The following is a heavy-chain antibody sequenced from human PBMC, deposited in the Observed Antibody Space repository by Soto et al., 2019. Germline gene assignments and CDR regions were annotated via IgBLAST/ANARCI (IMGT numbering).Heavy chain of an antibody. J-gene: IGHJ5*02. D-gene: IGHD2-2*01. CDR1: GGSFSDYY. CDR2: IYHSGNN. CDR3: ARERLYCSSTSCYYQWFDP. V-gene: IGHV4-34*01. Sequence: QVQLQQWGAGLLKPSETLSLTCAVYGGSFSDYYWSWIRQPPGKGLEWIGEIYHSGNNNYNPSLKTRVTISVDTSKNQFSLKLNSVTAADTAVYYCARERLYCSSTSCYYQWFDPWGQGTLVTVSS.